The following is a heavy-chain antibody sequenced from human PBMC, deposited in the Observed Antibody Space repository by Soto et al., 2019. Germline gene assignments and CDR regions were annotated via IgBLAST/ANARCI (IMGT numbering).Heavy chain of an antibody. CDR3: ARMSGYYTHGKNFDY. CDR1: GGSISSYY. D-gene: IGHD3-3*01. J-gene: IGHJ4*02. Sequence: SETLSPTCTVSGGSISSYYWSWIRQPPGKGLEWIGYIYYSGSTNYNPSLKSRVTISVDTSKNQFSLKLSSVTAADTAVYYCARMSGYYTHGKNFDYWGQGTLVTVSS. V-gene: IGHV4-59*01. CDR2: IYYSGST.